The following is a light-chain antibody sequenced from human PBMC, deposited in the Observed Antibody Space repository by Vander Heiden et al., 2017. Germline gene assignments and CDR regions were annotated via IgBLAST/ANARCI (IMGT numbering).Light chain of an antibody. J-gene: IGLJ2*01. CDR1: KLGDKY. Sequence: YELTQPPSVSVSPGQTASITFSGDKLGDKYACWYQQKPGQSPVLVIYQDSKRPSGIPERFSGSSSGNTATLTISGTQAMDEADYYCQAWDSSNVVFGGGTKLTVL. CDR2: QDS. CDR3: QAWDSSNVV. V-gene: IGLV3-1*01.